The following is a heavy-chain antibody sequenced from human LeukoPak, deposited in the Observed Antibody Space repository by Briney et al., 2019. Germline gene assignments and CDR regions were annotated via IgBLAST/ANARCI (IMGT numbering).Heavy chain of an antibody. V-gene: IGHV4-59*08. CDR3: ARHRAITGGDAFDI. Sequence: SETLSLTCTVSGGSTSGYYWIWIRQPPGKGLEWIGYIYYSGSTNYNPSLKSRVSISVDTSKNQFSLNLSSVTAADTAVYYCARHRAITGGDAFDIWGQGTMVTVSS. CDR1: GGSTSGYY. CDR2: IYYSGST. D-gene: IGHD7-27*01. J-gene: IGHJ3*02.